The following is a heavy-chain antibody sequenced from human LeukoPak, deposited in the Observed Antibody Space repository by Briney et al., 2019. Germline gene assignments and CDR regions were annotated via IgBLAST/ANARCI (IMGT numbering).Heavy chain of an antibody. CDR1: GFTFDDYV. J-gene: IGHJ4*02. CDR2: ISGDGGRT. CDR3: TKGGQWLIDH. V-gene: IGHV3-43*02. Sequence: PVGSLRLSCAASGFTFDDYVVHWARQAPGKGLEWVSLISGDGGRTYYADSVQGRFTISRDNSKNSLYLQMNSLRTEETALYYCTKGGQWLIDHWGQGTLVTVSS. D-gene: IGHD6-19*01.